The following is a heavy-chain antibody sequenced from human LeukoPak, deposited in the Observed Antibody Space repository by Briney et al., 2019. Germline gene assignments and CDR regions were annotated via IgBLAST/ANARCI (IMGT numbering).Heavy chain of an antibody. Sequence: GASVKVSCKATYTFSTFDINWVRQAPGQGLEWMGWISAYNGNTNYAQKLQGRVTMTTDTSTSTAYMELRSLRSDDTAVYYCARDRGWAFDIWGQGTMVTVSS. CDR2: ISAYNGNT. D-gene: IGHD2-15*01. CDR1: YTFSTFD. V-gene: IGHV1-18*01. CDR3: ARDRGWAFDI. J-gene: IGHJ3*02.